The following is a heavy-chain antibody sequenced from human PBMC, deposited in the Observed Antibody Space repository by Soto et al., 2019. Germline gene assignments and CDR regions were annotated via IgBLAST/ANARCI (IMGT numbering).Heavy chain of an antibody. CDR1: GYTFTRYG. CDR3: AMVDVYVTPSPQDV. V-gene: IGHV1-18*01. J-gene: IGHJ6*02. D-gene: IGHD3-16*01. Sequence: ASVKVSCKASGYTFTRYGIGWARQAPGQGLEWMGWINTYNGNTNYAQNVQGRVTLTTDTSASTAYMELRSLRSNDTAIYYCAMVDVYVTPSPQDVWGQGTTVTVSS. CDR2: INTYNGNT.